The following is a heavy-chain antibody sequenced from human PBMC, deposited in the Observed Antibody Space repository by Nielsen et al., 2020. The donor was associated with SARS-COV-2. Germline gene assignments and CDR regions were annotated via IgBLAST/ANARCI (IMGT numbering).Heavy chain of an antibody. D-gene: IGHD3-16*02. V-gene: IGHV5-51*01. CDR3: ARVPLRLGELSSFDY. CDR2: IYPGDSDT. CDR1: GYSFTSYW. J-gene: IGHJ4*02. Sequence: GESLKISCKGSGYSFTSYWIGWVRQMRGKGLEWMGIIYPGDSDTRYSPSFQGQVTISADKSISTAYLQWSSLKASDTAMYYCARVPLRLGELSSFDYWGQGTLVTVSS.